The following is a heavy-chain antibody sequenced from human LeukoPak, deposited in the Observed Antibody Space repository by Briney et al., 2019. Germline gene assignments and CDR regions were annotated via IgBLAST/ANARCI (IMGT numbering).Heavy chain of an antibody. Sequence: GASVKVSCKASGYTFTSYAMNWVRQAPGQGLEWMGWINTNTGNPTYAQGFTGRFVFSLDTSVSTAYLQISSLKAEDTAVYYCARGQVDYYYDSLLGFDYWGQGTLVTVSS. CDR3: ARGQVDYYYDSLLGFDY. CDR1: GYTFTSYA. CDR2: INTNTGNP. D-gene: IGHD3-22*01. V-gene: IGHV7-4-1*02. J-gene: IGHJ4*02.